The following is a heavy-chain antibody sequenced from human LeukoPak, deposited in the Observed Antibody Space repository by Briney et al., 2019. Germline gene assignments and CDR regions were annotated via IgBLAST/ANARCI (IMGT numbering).Heavy chain of an antibody. J-gene: IGHJ4*02. D-gene: IGHD3-22*01. CDR2: ISAYNGNT. Sequence: ASVKVSCKASGYTFTSYAMNWVRQAPGQGLEWMGWISAYNGNTNYAQKLQGRVTMTTDTSTSTAYMELRSLRSDDTAVYYCAREKVGDYYDSSGYSYWGQGTLVTVSS. CDR1: GYTFTSYA. V-gene: IGHV1-18*01. CDR3: AREKVGDYYDSSGYSY.